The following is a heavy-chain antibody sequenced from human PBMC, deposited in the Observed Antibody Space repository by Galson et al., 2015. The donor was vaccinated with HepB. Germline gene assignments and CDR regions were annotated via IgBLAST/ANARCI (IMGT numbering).Heavy chain of an antibody. J-gene: IGHJ4*02. CDR1: GFSLRTSGMR. V-gene: IGHV2-70*04. CDR2: IDWDDDK. CDR3: ARSSIAAAPTYFDY. D-gene: IGHD6-13*01. Sequence: PALVTPPQPLTLPCTFSGFSLRTSGMRVSWLRQPPGKALEWLTRIDWDDDKFYSTSLKTWLTISKDTSKNQVVLTMTNMDPVDTATYYCARSSIAAAPTYFDYWGQGTLVTVSS.